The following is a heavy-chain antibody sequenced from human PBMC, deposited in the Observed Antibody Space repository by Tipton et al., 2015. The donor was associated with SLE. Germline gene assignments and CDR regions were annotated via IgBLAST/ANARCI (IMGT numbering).Heavy chain of an antibody. CDR3: APVLTGYYGMDV. Sequence: SLRLSCAASGSTFSSDWMHWVRQAPGKGLVWVSRINGAGSITSYADSVQGRFTITRDNAKNTLYLEMSSLRDEDTAVYYCAPVLTGYYGMDVWGQGTTVTVSS. CDR1: GSTFSSDW. V-gene: IGHV3-74*01. D-gene: IGHD4/OR15-4a*01. CDR2: INGAGSIT. J-gene: IGHJ6*02.